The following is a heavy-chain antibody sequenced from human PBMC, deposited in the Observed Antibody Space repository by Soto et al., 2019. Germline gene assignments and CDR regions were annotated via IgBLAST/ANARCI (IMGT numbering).Heavy chain of an antibody. CDR3: TRGPRPISTGTGAY. J-gene: IGHJ4*02. Sequence: GGSLRLSCTVSGDTFSNFWMHWIRQPPGGGLVWVSRMNPDGRWIGYADSVRGRFTISRDNVNDTLYLQMNNLRAEDSGLYYCTRGPRPISTGTGAYWGQGTQVTVSS. CDR1: GDTFSNFW. D-gene: IGHD3-10*01. V-gene: IGHV3-74*01. CDR2: MNPDGRWI.